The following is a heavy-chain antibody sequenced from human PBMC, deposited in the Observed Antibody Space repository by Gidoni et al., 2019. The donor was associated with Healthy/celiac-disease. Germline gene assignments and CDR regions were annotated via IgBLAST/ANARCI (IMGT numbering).Heavy chain of an antibody. V-gene: IGHV4-34*01. CDR1: GGSFSGYY. J-gene: IGHJ4*02. CDR2: INHSGST. Sequence: QVQLQQWGAGLLKPSETLSLTCAVYGGSFSGYYWSWIRQPPGKGLEWIGEINHSGSTNYNPSLKSRVTISVDTSKNQFSLKLSSVTAADTAVYYCARGSIDIVGATNFDYWGQGTLVTVSS. CDR3: ARGSIDIVGATNFDY. D-gene: IGHD1-26*01.